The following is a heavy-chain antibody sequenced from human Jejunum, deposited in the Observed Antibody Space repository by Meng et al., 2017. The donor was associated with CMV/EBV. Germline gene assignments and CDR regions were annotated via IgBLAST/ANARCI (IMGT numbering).Heavy chain of an antibody. V-gene: IGHV3-30*10. CDR3: AAEYQLMNAPYYEY. Sequence: SGRNFNRYGMHWVRQAPGKGLEWVATISHDGSKTYYRESVRGRFAILRDNSKNTLALQLNSLRADDTAVYYCAAEYQLMNAPYYEYWGQGTLVTVSS. D-gene: IGHD2-2*01. CDR2: ISHDGSKT. J-gene: IGHJ4*02. CDR1: GRNFNRYG.